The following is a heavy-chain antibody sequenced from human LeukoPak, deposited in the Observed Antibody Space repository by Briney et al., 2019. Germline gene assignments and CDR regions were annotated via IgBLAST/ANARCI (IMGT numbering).Heavy chain of an antibody. V-gene: IGHV4-34*01. J-gene: IGHJ4*01. CDR2: INHSGST. CDR1: GGSFSGYY. Sequence: PSETLSLTCAVYGGSFSGYYWSWIRQPPGKGLEWIGEINHSGSTNYNPSLKSRVTISVDTSKNQFSLKLSSVTAADTAVYYCARGKRGYSSSWYYYWGHGTQVTVSS. D-gene: IGHD6-13*01. CDR3: ARGKRGYSSSWYYY.